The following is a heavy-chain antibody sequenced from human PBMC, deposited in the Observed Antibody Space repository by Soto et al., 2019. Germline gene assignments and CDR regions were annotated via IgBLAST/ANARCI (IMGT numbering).Heavy chain of an antibody. Sequence: SETLSLTCTVSGGSISSGGYYWSWIRPHPGKGLEWIGYINYSGSIYYNPSLKSRVTISVDTSKNQFSLKLSSVTAADTAVYYCARVIKPVAGADAFDIWGQGTMVTVSS. V-gene: IGHV4-31*03. CDR1: GGSISSGGYY. D-gene: IGHD6-19*01. CDR3: ARVIKPVAGADAFDI. CDR2: INYSGSI. J-gene: IGHJ3*02.